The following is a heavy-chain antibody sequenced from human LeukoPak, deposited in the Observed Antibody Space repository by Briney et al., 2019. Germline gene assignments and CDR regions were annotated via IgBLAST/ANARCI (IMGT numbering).Heavy chain of an antibody. Sequence: PSETLSLTCTVSGGSISSYYWSWIRQPAGKGPEWIGRIYTSGSTNYNPSLKSRVTMSVDTSKNQFSLKLSSVTAADTAVYYCARDKEYSSSSDFDYWGQGTLVTVSS. V-gene: IGHV4-4*07. CDR1: GGSISSYY. CDR2: IYTSGST. D-gene: IGHD6-6*01. CDR3: ARDKEYSSSSDFDY. J-gene: IGHJ4*02.